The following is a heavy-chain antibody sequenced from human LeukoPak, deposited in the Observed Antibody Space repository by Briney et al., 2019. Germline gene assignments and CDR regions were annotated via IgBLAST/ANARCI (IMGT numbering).Heavy chain of an antibody. J-gene: IGHJ4*02. V-gene: IGHV3-48*03. CDR2: MSKDGRTI. CDR3: ARGSYTGFDLYFDS. D-gene: IGHD5-12*01. Sequence: GGSLRLPCAASGFRFSTQEMAWVRQAPGKGLEWVSYMSKDGRTIYYADSVKGRFTISRDNTRNSLFLQLNSLSADDTGFYYCARGSYTGFDLYFDSWGQGTLVTISS. CDR1: GFRFSTQE.